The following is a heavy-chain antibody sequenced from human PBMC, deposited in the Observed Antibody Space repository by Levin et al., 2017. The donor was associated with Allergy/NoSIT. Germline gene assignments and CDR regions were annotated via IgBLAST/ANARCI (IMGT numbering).Heavy chain of an antibody. CDR2: IYYSGST. D-gene: IGHD1-1*01. Sequence: SETLSLTCTVSGGSISSYYWTWIRQPPGKGLEWIGYIYYSGSTNYNPSLKSRVTISVDTSKTQFSLRLTSVTAADTAVYYCARVSTGTWGGLFDSWGQGTLVTVSS. J-gene: IGHJ4*02. V-gene: IGHV4-59*01. CDR1: GGSISSYY. CDR3: ARVSTGTWGGLFDS.